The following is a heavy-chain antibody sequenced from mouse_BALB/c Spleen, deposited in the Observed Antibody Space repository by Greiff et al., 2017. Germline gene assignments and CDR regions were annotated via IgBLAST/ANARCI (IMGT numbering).Heavy chain of an antibody. J-gene: IGHJ2*01. CDR1: GFNIKDTY. V-gene: IGHV14-3*02. D-gene: IGHD2-4*01. Sequence: DVKLQESGAELVKPGASVKLSCTASGFNIKDTYMHWVKQRPEQGLEWIGRIDPANGNTKYDPKFQGKATITADTSSNTAYLQLSSLTSEDTAVYYCAPIYYDYDGYWGQGTTLTVSS. CDR2: IDPANGNT. CDR3: APIYYDYDGY.